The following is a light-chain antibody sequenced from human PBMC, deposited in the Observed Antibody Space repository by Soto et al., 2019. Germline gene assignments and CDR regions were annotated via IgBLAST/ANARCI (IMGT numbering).Light chain of an antibody. CDR1: SNDVGAHDY. CDR2: EVT. Sequence: QSVLTQPPSASGSPGQSVTISCIGTSNDVGAHDYVSWYQQHPGKAPRLILYEVTKRPSGVPDRFSGSKSGNTASLTVSGLQADDEADYYCGSYGANSYFYVFGPGTKLTVL. J-gene: IGLJ1*01. CDR3: GSYGANSYFYV. V-gene: IGLV2-8*01.